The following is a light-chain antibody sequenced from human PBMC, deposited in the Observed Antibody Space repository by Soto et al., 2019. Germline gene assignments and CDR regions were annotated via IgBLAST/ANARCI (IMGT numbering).Light chain of an antibody. CDR1: QSVSSSY. CDR2: GAS. CDR3: QQYDTSPPT. J-gene: IGKJ1*01. Sequence: EIVLTQSPGTLSLSPGERATLSCRASQSVSSSYLAWYQQKPGQAPRLLIYGASSRATGIPDRFSGSGSGTDFTLTISRLEPEDSARYSCQQYDTSPPTFGQGTKVDIK. V-gene: IGKV3-20*01.